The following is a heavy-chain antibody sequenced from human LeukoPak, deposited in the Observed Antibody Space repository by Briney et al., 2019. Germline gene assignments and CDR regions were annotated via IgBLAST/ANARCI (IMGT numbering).Heavy chain of an antibody. J-gene: IGHJ4*02. Sequence: PSETLSLTCAVYGGSFSGYYWSWIRQPPGKGLEWMGEINHSGTTNYNPSLKSRVTISVDTSKNQFSLKLSSVTAADTAVYYCARNRRGYYGSGIYYFDYWGQGTLVTVSS. CDR2: INHSGTT. D-gene: IGHD3-10*01. V-gene: IGHV4-34*01. CDR1: GGSFSGYY. CDR3: ARNRRGYYGSGIYYFDY.